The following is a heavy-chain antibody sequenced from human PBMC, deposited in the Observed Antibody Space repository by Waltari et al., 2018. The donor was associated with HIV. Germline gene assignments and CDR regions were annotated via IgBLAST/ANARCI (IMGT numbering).Heavy chain of an antibody. CDR2: VSGNEEMT. Sequence: EVQLLESGGGLVQPGGSLRLSCLGSGFSFSYYAMGWVRQAPGKGEGGVSGVSGNEEMTYYEASVKGRFTISRDNSKNTLYLQMDNVRAEDTAVYYCAKGGSNYTFFWLDPWGQGTLVSVSS. J-gene: IGHJ5*02. CDR1: GFSFSYYA. CDR3: AKGGSNYTFFWLDP. D-gene: IGHD1-26*01. V-gene: IGHV3-23*01.